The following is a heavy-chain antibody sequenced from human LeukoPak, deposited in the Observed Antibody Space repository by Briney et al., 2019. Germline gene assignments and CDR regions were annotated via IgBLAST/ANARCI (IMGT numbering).Heavy chain of an antibody. CDR3: ARLSKGRFFDYIFDY. Sequence: PSQSLSLTCTVSGGSLSSSTYYWGWIRQPPGKGLEWIGNIYYSGSTYYNPSLTSRVTMSVDTSNNQFSLNMHSVTAADTAVYYCARLSKGRFFDYIFDYWGQGTLVTVSS. V-gene: IGHV4-39*01. CDR2: IYYSGST. D-gene: IGHD3-9*01. CDR1: GGSLSSSTYY. J-gene: IGHJ4*02.